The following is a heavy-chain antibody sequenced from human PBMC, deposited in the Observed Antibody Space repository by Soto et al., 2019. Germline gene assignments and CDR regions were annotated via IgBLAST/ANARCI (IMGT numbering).Heavy chain of an antibody. V-gene: IGHV1-69*01. CDR3: ARGGSGYTWFNEF. CDR1: GGLFSSYP. D-gene: IGHD3-22*01. CDR2: IIPVFQTA. J-gene: IGHJ4*02. Sequence: QEQLVQSGAEVKKPGSSVKVSCKASGGLFSSYPISWVRQVPAQGLEWMGGIIPVFQTAYYTQRLQGRVTITADESTNTAYMELSSLRSEDTAIYYCARGGSGYTWFNEFWGQGTLVTVSS.